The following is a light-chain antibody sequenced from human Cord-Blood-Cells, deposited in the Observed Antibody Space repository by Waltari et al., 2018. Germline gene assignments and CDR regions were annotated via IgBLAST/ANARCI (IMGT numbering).Light chain of an antibody. CDR1: SSNIGSNY. CDR2: RNN. CDR3: AAWDDSLSGRV. V-gene: IGLV1-47*01. Sequence: QSVLTQSPSASGTPGQRVTISCSGSSSNIGSNYVYWYQQLPGTAPKLLIYRNNQRPSGVPDRFSGSKSGTSASLAISGLRYEDEADYYCAAWDDSLSGRVFGGGTKLTVL. J-gene: IGLJ3*02.